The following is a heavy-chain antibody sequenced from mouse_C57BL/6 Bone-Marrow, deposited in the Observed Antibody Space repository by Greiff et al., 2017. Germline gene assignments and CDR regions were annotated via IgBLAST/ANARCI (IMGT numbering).Heavy chain of an antibody. CDR1: GYTFTSYW. V-gene: IGHV1-69*01. CDR3: ARDYGSPFAY. D-gene: IGHD1-1*01. J-gene: IGHJ3*01. CDR2: IDPSDSYT. Sequence: QVQLQQPGAELVMPGASVKLSCKASGYTFTSYWMHWVKQRPGQGLEWIGEIDPSDSYTNYNQKFKGKSTLTVDKSSSTAYMQLSSLASEDSSVYYGARDYGSPFAYWGQGTLVTVSA.